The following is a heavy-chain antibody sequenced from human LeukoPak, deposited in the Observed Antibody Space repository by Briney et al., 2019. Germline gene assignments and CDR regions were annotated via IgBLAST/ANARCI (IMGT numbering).Heavy chain of an antibody. CDR2: IRFDGSNK. CDR1: GFTFISYG. J-gene: IGHJ4*02. V-gene: IGHV3-30*02. Sequence: PGGTLRLSCAASGFTFISYGMHWVRQAPGKGLEWVAFIRFDGSNKYYADSVKGRFTISRDNSKNTLYLQMNSLRAEDTAVYYCAKGFEQAFDYWGQGTLVTVSS. CDR3: AKGFEQAFDY.